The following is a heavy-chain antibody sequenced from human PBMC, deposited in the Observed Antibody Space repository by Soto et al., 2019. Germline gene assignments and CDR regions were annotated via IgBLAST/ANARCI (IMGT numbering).Heavy chain of an antibody. CDR2: INHSGST. D-gene: IGHD1-7*01. CDR3: ARGFGYNWNYKTYYYYGMDV. Sequence: SETLSLTCAVYGGSFSGYYWSWIRQPPGKGLEWIGEINHSGSTNYNPSLKSRVTISVDTSKNQFSLKLSSVTAADTAVYYCARGFGYNWNYKTYYYYGMDVWGQGTTVTVSS. CDR1: GGSFSGYY. V-gene: IGHV4-34*01. J-gene: IGHJ6*02.